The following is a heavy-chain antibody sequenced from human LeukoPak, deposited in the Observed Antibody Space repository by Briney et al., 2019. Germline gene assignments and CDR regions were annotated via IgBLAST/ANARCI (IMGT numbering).Heavy chain of an antibody. CDR1: GYTLINYG. D-gene: IGHD3-22*01. CDR3: ARDEPAYDSTAYYYY. Sequence: GASVKVSCKTSGYTLINYGLSWVRQAPGQGLEWMGWISSYNANTNYAQKLQGRITMTIDTSTSTAYMELRSLTSDDTAVHYCARDEPAYDSTAYYYYWGQGSLVIVSS. V-gene: IGHV1-18*01. CDR2: ISSYNANT. J-gene: IGHJ4*02.